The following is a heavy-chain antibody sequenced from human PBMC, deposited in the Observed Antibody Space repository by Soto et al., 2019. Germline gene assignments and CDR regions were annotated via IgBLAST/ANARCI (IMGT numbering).Heavy chain of an antibody. J-gene: IGHJ4*02. V-gene: IGHV3-9*01. CDR1: GFTFDDYA. D-gene: IGHD3-22*01. Sequence: EVQLVESGGGLVQPGGSLRLSCAASGFTFDDYAMHWVRQAPGKGLGWVSGINWNIETIGYADSVKGRFTVSRDHAKSYLLLQMSSLRAEDTAVYFCAMSNSNDLYYHFESWGQGTPVTVSS. CDR2: INWNIETI. CDR3: AMSNSNDLYYHFES.